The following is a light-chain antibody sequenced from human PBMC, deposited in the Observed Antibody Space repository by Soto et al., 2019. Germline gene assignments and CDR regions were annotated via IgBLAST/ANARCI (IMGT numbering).Light chain of an antibody. V-gene: IGLV3-21*02. CDR2: DDS. CDR3: QVWDISSDQYL. J-gene: IGLJ1*01. Sequence: SSELTHPPSVSLALGHTARITCRGNNIASKSVHWYQQRPGQAPVLVLYDDSNRPSGIPARFSGSNSGSTATLTISSVEAGDEADYFCQVWDISSDQYLFGAGTKVTVL. CDR1: NIASKS.